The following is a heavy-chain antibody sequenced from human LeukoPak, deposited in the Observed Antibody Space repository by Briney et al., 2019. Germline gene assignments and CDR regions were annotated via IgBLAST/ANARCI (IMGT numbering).Heavy chain of an antibody. CDR2: INHSEST. CDR3: ARAEGYSFDP. CDR1: GGSFSGYY. Sequence: SGTLSLTCAVYGGSFSGYYWSWIRQPPGKGLEWIGEINHSESTNYNPSLKSRVTISVDTSKNQFSLKLSSVTAADTAVYYCARAEGYSFDPWGQGTLVTVSS. D-gene: IGHD2-15*01. J-gene: IGHJ5*02. V-gene: IGHV4-34*01.